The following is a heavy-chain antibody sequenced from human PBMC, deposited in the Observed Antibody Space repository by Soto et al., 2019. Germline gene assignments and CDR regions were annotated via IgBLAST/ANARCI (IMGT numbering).Heavy chain of an antibody. J-gene: IGHJ4*02. Sequence: GGSLRLSCAASGFTFDDYAMHWVRQAPGKGLEWVSGISYDSGAIGYADSVKGRFTISRDNAKNTLYLKMNSLRAEDTAVYYCARYLRGYCSSTSCYAFHYFDYWGQGTLVTVSS. CDR3: ARYLRGYCSSTSCYAFHYFDY. CDR2: ISYDSGAI. D-gene: IGHD2-2*01. V-gene: IGHV3-9*01. CDR1: GFTFDDYA.